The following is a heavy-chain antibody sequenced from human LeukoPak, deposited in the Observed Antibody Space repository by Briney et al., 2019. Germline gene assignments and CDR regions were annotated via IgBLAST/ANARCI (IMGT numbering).Heavy chain of an antibody. Sequence: GGSLRLSCAASGFTFSSYGMHWVRQAPGKGLEWVAVISYDGSNKYYADSVKGRFTISRDNSKNTLYLQMNSLRAEDTAVYYCARDSFYEAVGATPAYYYYGMDVWGQGTTVTVSS. CDR1: GFTFSSYG. D-gene: IGHD1-26*01. CDR3: ARDSFYEAVGATPAYYYYGMDV. J-gene: IGHJ6*02. V-gene: IGHV3-30*03. CDR2: ISYDGSNK.